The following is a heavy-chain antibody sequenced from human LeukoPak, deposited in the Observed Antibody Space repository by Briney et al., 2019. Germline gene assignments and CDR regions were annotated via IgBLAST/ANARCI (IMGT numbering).Heavy chain of an antibody. CDR2: INIDGSTT. D-gene: IGHD3-16*01. Sequence: QSGGSLRLSCTASGFTFSNYWMYWVRHTPEKGLLWPSRINIDGSTTNYADSVKGRFTISRDNAKNTLYLQMNSLRADDTALYYCSRDLTWGVMGLWGQGTLVTVSS. CDR3: SRDLTWGVMGL. V-gene: IGHV3-74*01. J-gene: IGHJ4*02. CDR1: GFTFSNYW.